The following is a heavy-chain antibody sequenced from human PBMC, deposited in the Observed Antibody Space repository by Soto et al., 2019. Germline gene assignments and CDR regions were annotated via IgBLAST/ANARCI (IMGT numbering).Heavy chain of an antibody. CDR1: GGSITNTDW. D-gene: IGHD3-22*01. J-gene: IGHJ4*02. Sequence: SETLSLTCAVSGGSITNTDWWTWVRQPPGMVLEWVGDISLSGNTNYNPSLEGRAAISLDKSRNQFSLILNSVTAADTAVYYCASRGSSGPFWGQGTLVTVSS. CDR2: ISLSGNT. CDR3: ASRGSSGPF. V-gene: IGHV4-4*02.